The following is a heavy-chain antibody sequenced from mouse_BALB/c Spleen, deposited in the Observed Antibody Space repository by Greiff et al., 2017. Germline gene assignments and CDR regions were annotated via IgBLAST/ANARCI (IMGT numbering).Heavy chain of an antibody. CDR2: IDPANGNT. V-gene: IGHV14-3*02. D-gene: IGHD1-1*01. CDR3: AKGKLRAMDY. CDR1: GFNIKDTY. Sequence: EVQVVESGAELVKPGASVKLSCTASGFNIKDTYMHWVKQRPEQGLEWIGRIDPANGNTKYDPKFQGKVTITADTSSNTAYLQLSSLTSEDTAVYYCAKGKLRAMDYWGQGTSVTVSS. J-gene: IGHJ4*01.